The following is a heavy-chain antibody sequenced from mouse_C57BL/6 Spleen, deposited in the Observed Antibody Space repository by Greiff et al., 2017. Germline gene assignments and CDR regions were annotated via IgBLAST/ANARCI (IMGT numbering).Heavy chain of an antibody. D-gene: IGHD3-2*02. CDR2: IDPSDSYT. Sequence: QVQLQQPGAELVRPGTSVKLSCKASGYTFTSYWMHWVKQRPGQGLAWIGVIDPSDSYTNYNQKFKGKATLTVDTSSSTAYMQLSSLTSEDSAVYYCARSKTAQAPFDYWGQGTTLTGSS. CDR3: ARSKTAQAPFDY. CDR1: GYTFTSYW. V-gene: IGHV1-59*01. J-gene: IGHJ2*01.